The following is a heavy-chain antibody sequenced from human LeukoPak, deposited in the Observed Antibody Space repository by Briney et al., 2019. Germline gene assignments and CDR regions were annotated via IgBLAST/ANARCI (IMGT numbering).Heavy chain of an antibody. Sequence: SQTLSLTCAISGDSVSSNTAAWNWIRQSPSRGLEWLGRTYYRSKWYNNYAVSVKSRISIKPDTSKNQFSLQLKSVTPEDTAVYYCARESWDIEGYNWFDPWGQGTLVTVSS. CDR3: ARESWDIEGYNWFDP. CDR2: TYYRSKWYN. V-gene: IGHV6-1*01. D-gene: IGHD2-15*01. J-gene: IGHJ5*02. CDR1: GDSVSSNTAA.